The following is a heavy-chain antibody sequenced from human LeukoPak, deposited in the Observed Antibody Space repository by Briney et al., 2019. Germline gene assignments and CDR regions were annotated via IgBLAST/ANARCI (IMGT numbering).Heavy chain of an antibody. Sequence: PSETLSLTCTVSGGSISSGGYYWSWIRRHPGKGLEWIGYIYYSGSTYYNPSLKSRVTISVDTSKNQFSLKLSFVTAADTAMYYCARSDYHNSGSHTVFDAFDIWGQGTRVTVSS. D-gene: IGHD3-10*01. CDR3: ARSDYHNSGSHTVFDAFDI. V-gene: IGHV4-31*03. CDR1: GGSISSGGYY. CDR2: IYYSGST. J-gene: IGHJ3*02.